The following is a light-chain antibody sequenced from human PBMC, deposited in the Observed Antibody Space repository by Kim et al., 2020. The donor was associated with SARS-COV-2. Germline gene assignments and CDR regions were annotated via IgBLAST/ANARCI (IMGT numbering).Light chain of an antibody. V-gene: IGKV3-20*01. CDR2: GAS. CDR3: QQYGSSPSYS. CDR1: QSVSSSY. Sequence: EIALTQSPGTLSLSPGERATLSCRASQSVSSSYLAWYQQKPGQAPRLLIYGASSRATGIPDRLSGSGSGTDFTLTISRLEPEDFAVYYCQQYGSSPSYSFGQGTKLEI. J-gene: IGKJ2*03.